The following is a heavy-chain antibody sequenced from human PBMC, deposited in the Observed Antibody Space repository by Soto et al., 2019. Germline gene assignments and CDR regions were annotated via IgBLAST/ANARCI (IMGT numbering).Heavy chain of an antibody. D-gene: IGHD2-15*01. V-gene: IGHV3-30-3*01. CDR3: ARDPSLGYCSGGSCYILYGMDV. J-gene: IGHJ6*02. Sequence: QVQLVESGGGVVQPGRSLRLSCAASGFTFSSYAMHWVRQAPGKGLEWVAVISYDGSNKYYADSVKGRFTISRDNSKNTLYLQMNSLRAEDTAAYYCARDPSLGYCSGGSCYILYGMDVWGQGTTVTVSS. CDR1: GFTFSSYA. CDR2: ISYDGSNK.